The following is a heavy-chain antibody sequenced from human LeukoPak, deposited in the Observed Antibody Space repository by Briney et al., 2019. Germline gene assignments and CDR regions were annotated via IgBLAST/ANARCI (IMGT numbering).Heavy chain of an antibody. Sequence: SETLSLTCAVYGGSFSGYYWSWIRQPPGKGLEWIGEINNSGSTNYNPSLKSRVTISVDTSKNQFSLKLSSVTAADTAVYYCARGRYSSSWSTYNWFDPWGQGTLVTVSS. CDR2: INNSGST. CDR1: GGSFSGYY. J-gene: IGHJ5*02. D-gene: IGHD6-13*01. CDR3: ARGRYSSSWSTYNWFDP. V-gene: IGHV4-34*01.